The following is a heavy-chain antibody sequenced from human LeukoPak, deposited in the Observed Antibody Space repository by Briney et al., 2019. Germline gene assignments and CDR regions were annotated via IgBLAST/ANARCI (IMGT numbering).Heavy chain of an antibody. CDR1: GFTFSSYE. J-gene: IGHJ4*02. CDR3: AGYWSGVSCYLPPT. Sequence: PGGSLRLSCAASGFTFSSYEMTWVRQAPGKGLEWVSYISSSGSTIYYADSVKGRFTISRDNAKNSLYLQMNSLRAEDTAVYYCAGYWSGVSCYLPPTGGQGTLVTVSS. D-gene: IGHD2-15*01. CDR2: ISSSGSTI. V-gene: IGHV3-48*03.